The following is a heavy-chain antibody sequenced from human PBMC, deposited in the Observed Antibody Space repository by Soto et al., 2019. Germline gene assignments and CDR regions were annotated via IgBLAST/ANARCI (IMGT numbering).Heavy chain of an antibody. D-gene: IGHD6-13*01. V-gene: IGHV3-48*01. Sequence: EVQLVESGGGLVQPGGSLRLSCAASGFTFSSYSMNWVRQAPGKGLEWVSYISSSSSTIYYADSVKGRFTISRDNAKNSLYLQMNSLRAEDTAVYYCARVRPGTAFGYYCYYMDVWGKGTTVTVSS. CDR2: ISSSSSTI. CDR1: GFTFSSYS. J-gene: IGHJ6*03. CDR3: ARVRPGTAFGYYCYYMDV.